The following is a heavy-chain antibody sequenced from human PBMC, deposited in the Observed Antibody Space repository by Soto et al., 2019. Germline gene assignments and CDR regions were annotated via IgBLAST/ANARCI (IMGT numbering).Heavy chain of an antibody. J-gene: IGHJ5*02. CDR2: IYYSGST. D-gene: IGHD6-13*01. CDR1: GGSISSGDYY. V-gene: IGHV4-30-4*01. Sequence: LSLTCTVSGGSISSGDYYWSWIRQPPGKGLEWIGYIYYSGSTYYNPSLKSRVTISVDTSKNQFSLKLSSVTAADTAVYYCARHSSSRSPFDPWGQGTRVTVSS. CDR3: ARHSSSRSPFDP.